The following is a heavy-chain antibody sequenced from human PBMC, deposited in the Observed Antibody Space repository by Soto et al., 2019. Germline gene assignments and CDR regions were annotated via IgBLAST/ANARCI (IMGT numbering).Heavy chain of an antibody. CDR1: GYTFTGYY. D-gene: IGHD3-10*01. V-gene: IGHV1-2*04. Sequence: ASVKVSCKASGYTFTGYYMHWVRQAPGQGLEWMGWINPNSGGTNYAQKFQGWVTMTRDTSIGTAYMELSRLRSDDTAVYYCARDGRGLGRDYYYGMDVWGQGTTVTVSS. CDR3: ARDGRGLGRDYYYGMDV. CDR2: INPNSGGT. J-gene: IGHJ6*02.